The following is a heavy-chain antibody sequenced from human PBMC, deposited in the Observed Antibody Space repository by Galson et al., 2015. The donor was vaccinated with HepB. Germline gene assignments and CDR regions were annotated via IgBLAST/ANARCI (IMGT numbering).Heavy chain of an antibody. D-gene: IGHD3-22*01. J-gene: IGHJ6*02. V-gene: IGHV3-30-3*01. CDR3: AREGPSHYYDSSGYYHYYYYGMDV. CDR1: GFTFSSYA. CDR2: ISYDGSNK. Sequence: SLRLSCAASGFTFSSYAMHWVRQAPGKGLEWVAVISYDGSNKYYADSVKGRFTISRDNSKNTLYLQMNSLRAEDTAVYYCAREGPSHYYDSSGYYHYYYYGMDVWGQGTTVTVSS.